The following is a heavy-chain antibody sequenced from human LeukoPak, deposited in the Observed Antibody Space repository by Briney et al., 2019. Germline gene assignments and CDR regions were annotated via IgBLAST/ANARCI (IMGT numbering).Heavy chain of an antibody. Sequence: PGGSLRLSCAASGFTFSSYAMHWVRQAPGKGLEWVAVISYDGSNKYYADSVKGRFTISRDNSKNTLYLQMNSLRAEDTAVYYCARDMVGRYFDRDPASYYYYYGMDVWGQGTTVTVSS. CDR3: ARDMVGRYFDRDPASYYYYYGMDV. V-gene: IGHV3-30-3*01. J-gene: IGHJ6*02. CDR1: GFTFSSYA. D-gene: IGHD3-9*01. CDR2: ISYDGSNK.